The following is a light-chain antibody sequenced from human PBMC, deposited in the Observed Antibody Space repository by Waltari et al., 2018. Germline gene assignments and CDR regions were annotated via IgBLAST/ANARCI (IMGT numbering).Light chain of an antibody. Sequence: EIVLTQSPATLYLSPGQRATLSCRASESVSNYLVWYQQKPGQAPRLLIYDASNRATGIPARFSGSGSGTDFPLTISSLEPDDFAVYYCQQRTHWPPLTFGGGTRVEIK. CDR2: DAS. J-gene: IGKJ4*01. CDR3: QQRTHWPPLT. V-gene: IGKV3-11*01. CDR1: ESVSNY.